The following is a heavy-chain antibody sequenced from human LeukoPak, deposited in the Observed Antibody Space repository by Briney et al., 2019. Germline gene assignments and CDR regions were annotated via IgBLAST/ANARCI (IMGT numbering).Heavy chain of an antibody. CDR2: INPNSGGT. CDR1: GYTFTSYY. CDR3: ARDYLYCSGGSCYSWDYFDY. Sequence: ASVKVSCKASGYTFTSYYMHWVRQAPGQGLEWMGWINPNSGGTNYAQKFQGRVTMTRDTSISTAYMELSRLRSDDTAVYYCARDYLYCSGGSCYSWDYFDYWGQGTPVTVSS. J-gene: IGHJ4*02. D-gene: IGHD2-15*01. V-gene: IGHV1-2*02.